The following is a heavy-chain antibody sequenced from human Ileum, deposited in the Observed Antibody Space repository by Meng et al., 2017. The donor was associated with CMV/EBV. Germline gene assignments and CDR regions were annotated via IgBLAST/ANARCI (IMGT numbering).Heavy chain of an antibody. D-gene: IGHD4-17*01. CDR2: ISYDGTHK. V-gene: IGHV3-30-3*01. J-gene: IGHJ6*02. Sequence: GGSLRLSCAASGFTFNPYALHWVRQAPGKGLEWVAVISYDGTHKYHADSVKGRFTISRDNSKNTLYLQMNSLRPEDTGVFYCARADSGDYLPFYYYGMDVWGQGTTVTVSS. CDR1: GFTFNPYA. CDR3: ARADSGDYLPFYYYGMDV.